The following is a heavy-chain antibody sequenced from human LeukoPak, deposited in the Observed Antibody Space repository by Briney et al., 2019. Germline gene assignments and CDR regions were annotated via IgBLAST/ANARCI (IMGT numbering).Heavy chain of an antibody. CDR2: INPNSGGT. J-gene: IGHJ4*02. CDR1: GYTFTGCY. V-gene: IGHV1-2*02. CDR3: ARGTYSSGWYGYYFDY. D-gene: IGHD6-19*01. Sequence: ASVKVSCKASGYTFTGCYMHWVRQAPGQGLEWMGWINPNSGGTNYAQKFQGRVTMTRDTSISTAYMELSRLRSDDTAVYYCARGTYSSGWYGYYFDYWGQGTLVTVSS.